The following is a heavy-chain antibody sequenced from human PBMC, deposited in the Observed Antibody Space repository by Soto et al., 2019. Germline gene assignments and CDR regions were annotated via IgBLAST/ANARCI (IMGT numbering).Heavy chain of an antibody. CDR2: INHSGST. CDR1: GGSFSGYY. CDR3: ARGLDPQGWSEY. J-gene: IGHJ4*02. D-gene: IGHD2-15*01. Sequence: TLSLTSAVYGGSFSGYYWSWIRQPPGKGLEWNGEINHSGSTNYNPSLKSRVAISVDTSKNQFSLKLSSVTAADSAVYYYARGLDPQGWSEYWGQGTLVTVSS. V-gene: IGHV4-34*01.